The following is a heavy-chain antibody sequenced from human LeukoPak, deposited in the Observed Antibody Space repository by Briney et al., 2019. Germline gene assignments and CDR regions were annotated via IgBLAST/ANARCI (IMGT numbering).Heavy chain of an antibody. J-gene: IGHJ4*02. CDR3: AAAEYCSGGSCYSPFPHDFDY. V-gene: IGHV1-69*13. CDR1: GGTFSSYA. D-gene: IGHD2-15*01. Sequence: PKASVKVSCEASGGTFSSYAISWVRQAPGQGLEWMGGIIPIFGTANYAQKFRGRVTITADESTSTAYMELSSLRSEDTAVYYCAAAEYCSGGSCYSPFPHDFDYWGQGTLVTVSS. CDR2: IIPIFGTA.